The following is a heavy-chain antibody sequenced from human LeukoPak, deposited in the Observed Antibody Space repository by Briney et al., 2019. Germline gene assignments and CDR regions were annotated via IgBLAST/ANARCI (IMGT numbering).Heavy chain of an antibody. CDR1: GFTFDSYA. CDR2: FSGSRGST. J-gene: IGHJ4*02. Sequence: GGSLRLSCAASGFTFDSYAMNWVRQAPGKGLEWASGFSGSRGSTYYADSVKGRFTISRDNSKNTLYLQMNSLRAEDTAVYYCARDVSLDFWGQGTLVTVSS. CDR3: ARDVSLDF. V-gene: IGHV3-23*01.